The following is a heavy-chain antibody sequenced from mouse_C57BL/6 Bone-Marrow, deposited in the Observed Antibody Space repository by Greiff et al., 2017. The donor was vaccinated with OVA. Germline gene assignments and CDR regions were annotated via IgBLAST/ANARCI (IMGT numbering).Heavy chain of an antibody. CDR1: GFTFSDYG. V-gene: IGHV5-17*01. CDR2: ISSGSSTI. CDR3: ARYWGDY. J-gene: IGHJ4*01. D-gene: IGHD4-1*01. Sequence: EVKLMESGGGLVKPGGSLKLSCAASGFTFSDYGMHWVRQAPEKGLEWVAYISSGSSTIYYADTVTGRFTITRDNAKNTLFLQMTSLRAEDTAMYYCARYWGDYWGQGTSVTVSS.